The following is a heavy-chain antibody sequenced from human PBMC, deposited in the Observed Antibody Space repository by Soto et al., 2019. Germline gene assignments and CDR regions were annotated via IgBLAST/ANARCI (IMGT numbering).Heavy chain of an antibody. CDR2: IYYSGST. V-gene: IGHV4-61*01. CDR3: ARATSNWGSIDY. Sequence: QVQLQESGPGLVKPSETLPLTCTVSGGSVSSGSYYWSWIRQPTGKGLEWIGYIYYSGSTNYNPSLKSRVTISVDTSKNQFSLKLSSVTAADTAVYYCARATSNWGSIDYWGQGTLVTVSS. D-gene: IGHD7-27*01. J-gene: IGHJ4*01. CDR1: GGSVSSGSYY.